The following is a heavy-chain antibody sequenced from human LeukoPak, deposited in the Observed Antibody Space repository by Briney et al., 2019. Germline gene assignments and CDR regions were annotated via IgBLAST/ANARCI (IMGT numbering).Heavy chain of an antibody. V-gene: IGHV3-23*01. Sequence: HPGRSLRLTCAGSGFTFSSHAMSWVRQAPGKGLEWVSAISGSGGSTYYADSVKGRITISRDNSKNTLCLQMDSLRAEDTAVYHCAKHGVAGPFYFDYWGQGTLVTVSS. J-gene: IGHJ4*02. CDR1: GFTFSSHA. CDR3: AKHGVAGPFYFDY. D-gene: IGHD6-19*01. CDR2: ISGSGGST.